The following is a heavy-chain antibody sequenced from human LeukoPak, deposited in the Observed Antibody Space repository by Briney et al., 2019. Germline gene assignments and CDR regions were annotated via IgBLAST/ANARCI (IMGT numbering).Heavy chain of an antibody. CDR3: ARDHPTGDSSGYYLGY. CDR2: INTNTGNP. V-gene: IGHV7-4-1*02. D-gene: IGHD3-22*01. Sequence: ASVKVSCKASGYTFTSYAMNWVRQAPGQGLEWMGWINTNTGNPTYAQGFTGRFVFSLDTSVSTAYLQISSLKAEDTAVYYCARDHPTGDSSGYYLGYWGQGTLVTVSS. CDR1: GYTFTSYA. J-gene: IGHJ4*02.